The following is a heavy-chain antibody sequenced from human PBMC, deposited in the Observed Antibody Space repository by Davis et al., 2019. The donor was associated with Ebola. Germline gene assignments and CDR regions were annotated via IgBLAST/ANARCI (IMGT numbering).Heavy chain of an antibody. V-gene: IGHV4-59*01. CDR3: ATGLAEARFDY. CDR1: SDSIRSYY. D-gene: IGHD1-14*01. Sequence: PSETLSLTCTVSSDSIRSYYWVWIRQPPGKGLEWIGYISHRGDTRYNPSLTSRVTVSVDTSKNHFSLILNSVTAADTAVYYCATGLAEARFDYWGQGILVTVSS. J-gene: IGHJ4*02. CDR2: ISHRGDT.